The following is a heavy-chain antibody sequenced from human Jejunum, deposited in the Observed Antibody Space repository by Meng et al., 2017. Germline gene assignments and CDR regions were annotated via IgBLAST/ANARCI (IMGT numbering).Heavy chain of an antibody. J-gene: IGHJ4*01. CDR3: AKDRPPLSQTKFGTSSDY. CDR1: GFTFSSYA. D-gene: IGHD3-10*02. CDR2: IGSSGDIT. V-gene: IGHV3-23*01. Sequence: GASLKISCAASGFTFSSYAMFWVRQAPGKGLEWVSAIGSSGDITYYADSVKGRFAVSRDNSKYTLYLQMNSLTAEDTAVYYCAKDRPPLSQTKFGTSSDYWGHGTLVT.